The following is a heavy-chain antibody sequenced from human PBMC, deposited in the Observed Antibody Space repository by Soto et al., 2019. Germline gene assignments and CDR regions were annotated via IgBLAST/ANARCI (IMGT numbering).Heavy chain of an antibody. J-gene: IGHJ5*02. CDR1: GVTSNTFA. D-gene: IGHD6-13*01. Sequence: SVTCSFTGSGVTSNTFAVSWVRQDPGQGLEWMGGIIPVLGPAFYAQKFQGRVTITADKSTSTAYMELRSLRSGDTAVYYCARALGSGLSAAVYWFDPWGQGTLVTVS. CDR2: IIPVLGPA. V-gene: IGHV1-69*06. CDR3: ARALGSGLSAAVYWFDP.